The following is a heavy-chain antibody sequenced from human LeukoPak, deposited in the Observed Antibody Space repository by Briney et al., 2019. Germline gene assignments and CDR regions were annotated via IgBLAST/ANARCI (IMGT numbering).Heavy chain of an antibody. CDR3: ARGRGNYMDV. V-gene: IGHV4-34*01. CDR1: GGSFSGYY. Sequence: SETLSLTCAVYGGSFSGYYWSWIRQPPGKGLEWIGEINHSGSTNYNPSLKSRVTISVDTSKNQFSLKLSSVTAADTAVYYCARGRGNYMDVRGKGTTVTVSS. J-gene: IGHJ6*03. CDR2: INHSGST.